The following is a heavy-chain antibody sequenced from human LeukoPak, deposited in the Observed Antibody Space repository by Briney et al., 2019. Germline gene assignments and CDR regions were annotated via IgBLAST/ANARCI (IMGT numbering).Heavy chain of an antibody. CDR2: ITATGDTA. D-gene: IGHD6-19*01. CDR1: GFTFSDYY. CDR3: AGDRNSDWYSPLDY. Sequence: GGSLRLSCADSGFTFSDYYMSWIRQAPGKGLEWVAIITATGDTAYYADSVKGRFTISRDNSRNTVYMQMDSLRAEDTAIYYCAGDRNSDWYSPLDYWGQGSQVTVSP. V-gene: IGHV3-23*01. J-gene: IGHJ4*02.